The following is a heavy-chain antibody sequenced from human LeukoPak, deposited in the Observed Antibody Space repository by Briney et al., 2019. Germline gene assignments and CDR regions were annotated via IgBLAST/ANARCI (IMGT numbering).Heavy chain of an antibody. J-gene: IGHJ2*01. CDR1: GFTFSSYE. D-gene: IGHD4-17*01. Sequence: PGGSLRLSCAASGFTFSSYEMNWVRQAPGKGLEWVSYISSSGSTVYYADSVEGRFTISRDNAKNSLYLQMNSLRAEDTAVYYCAREPDCGDYVYWYFDLWGRGTLVTVSS. V-gene: IGHV3-48*03. CDR3: AREPDCGDYVYWYFDL. CDR2: ISSSGSTV.